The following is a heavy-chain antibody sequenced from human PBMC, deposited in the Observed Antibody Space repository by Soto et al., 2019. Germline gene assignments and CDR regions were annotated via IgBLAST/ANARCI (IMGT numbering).Heavy chain of an antibody. V-gene: IGHV5-51*01. Sequence: GESLKISCKGSGYSFTSYWIGWVRQMPGKGLEWMGIIYPGDSDTRYSPSFQGQVTISADKSISTAYLQWSSLKASDTAMYYCARHFATRFYYGSGSYYNYYYGMDVWGHGTTVTSP. D-gene: IGHD3-10*01. CDR3: ARHFATRFYYGSGSYYNYYYGMDV. J-gene: IGHJ6*02. CDR1: GYSFTSYW. CDR2: IYPGDSDT.